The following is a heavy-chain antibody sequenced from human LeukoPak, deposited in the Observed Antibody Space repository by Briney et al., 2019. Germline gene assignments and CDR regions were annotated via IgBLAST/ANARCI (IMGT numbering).Heavy chain of an antibody. V-gene: IGHV4-31*03. Sequence: PSQTLSLTCTVPGGSISSGGYYWSWIRQHPGKGLEWIGYIYYSGSTYYNPSLKSRVTISVDTSKNQFSLKLSSVTAADTAVYYRARDRLNGAFDIWGQGTMVTVSS. CDR2: IYYSGST. CDR3: ARDRLNGAFDI. J-gene: IGHJ3*02. D-gene: IGHD2-8*01. CDR1: GGSISSGGYY.